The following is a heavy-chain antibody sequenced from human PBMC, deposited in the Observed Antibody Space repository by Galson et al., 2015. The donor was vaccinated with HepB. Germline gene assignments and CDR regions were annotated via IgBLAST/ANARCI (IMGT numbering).Heavy chain of an antibody. D-gene: IGHD4-23*01. CDR1: GGTFSSYA. CDR3: ARLTTVGGDYYYGMDV. J-gene: IGHJ6*02. CDR2: IIPIFGTA. V-gene: IGHV1-69*13. Sequence: SVKVSCKASGGTFSSYAISWVRQAPGQGLEWMGGIIPIFGTANYAQKFQGRVTITADESTSTAYMELSSLRSEDTAVYYCARLTTVGGDYYYGMDVWGQGTTVTVSS.